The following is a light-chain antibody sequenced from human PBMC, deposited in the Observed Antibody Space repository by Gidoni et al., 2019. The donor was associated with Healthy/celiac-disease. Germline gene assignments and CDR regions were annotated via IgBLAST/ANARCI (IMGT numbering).Light chain of an antibody. V-gene: IGKV1-39*01. CDR1: QSISSY. J-gene: IGKJ4*01. CDR3: QQSYSTPAGLT. CDR2: AAS. Sequence: DIQMTQSPSSLSASVGDRVTITCLASQSISSYLNWYQQKPGKAPKLLIYAASSLQSGVPSRFSGSGSGTDFTLTISSLQPEDFATYYCQQSYSTPAGLTFGGGTKVEIK.